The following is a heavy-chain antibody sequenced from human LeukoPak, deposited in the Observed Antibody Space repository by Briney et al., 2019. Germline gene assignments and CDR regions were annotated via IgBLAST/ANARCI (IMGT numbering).Heavy chain of an antibody. CDR2: IYSGGST. CDR1: GFTVSSNY. D-gene: IGHD4-17*01. Sequence: GGSLRLSCAASGFTVSSNYMSWVRQAPGKGLEWVSVIYSGGSTYYADSVKGRFTISRDNSKNTLYLQMNSLRAEDTAVYYCARETTVTHSFDYWGQGTLVTVSS. J-gene: IGHJ4*02. V-gene: IGHV3-66*01. CDR3: ARETTVTHSFDY.